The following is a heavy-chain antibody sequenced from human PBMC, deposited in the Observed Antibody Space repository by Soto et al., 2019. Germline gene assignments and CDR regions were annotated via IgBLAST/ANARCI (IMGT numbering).Heavy chain of an antibody. J-gene: IGHJ4*02. V-gene: IGHV4-4*02. CDR1: GDSVTSNVW. D-gene: IGHD6-19*01. CDR3: ARDAAVPGESDRFDY. CDR2: AYHNGLT. Sequence: QVQLQESGPGLVKPSGTLSLTCAVSGDSVTSNVWWSWVRQPPGKGLEWIGEAYHNGLTDYNPSLKSRVNMSVDTSKNEFSLKLTSLTAADTAIYYCARDAAVPGESDRFDYWGQGTLVTVSS.